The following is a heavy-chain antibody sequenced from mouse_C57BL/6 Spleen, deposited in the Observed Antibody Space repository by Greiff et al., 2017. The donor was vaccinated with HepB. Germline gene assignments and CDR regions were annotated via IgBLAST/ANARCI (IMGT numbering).Heavy chain of an antibody. J-gene: IGHJ1*03. CDR1: GYTFTSYW. CDR3: ARGEGLRRRYFDV. D-gene: IGHD2-4*01. V-gene: IGHV1-69*01. Sequence: VQLQQSGAELVMPGASVKLSCKASGYTFTSYWMHWVKQRPGQGLEWIGEIDPSDSYTNYNQKFKGKSTLTVDKSSSTAYMQLSSLTSEDSAVYYCARGEGLRRRYFDVWGTGTTVTVSS. CDR2: IDPSDSYT.